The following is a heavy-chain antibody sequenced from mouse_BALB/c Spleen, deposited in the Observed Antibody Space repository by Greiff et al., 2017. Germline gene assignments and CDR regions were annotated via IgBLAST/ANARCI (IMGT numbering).Heavy chain of an antibody. J-gene: IGHJ3*01. CDR1: GYSFTSYW. CDR3: ARRVHGSSYDWFAY. Sequence: QVQLQQPGAELVRPGASVKLSCKASGYSFTSYWMNWVKQRPGKGLEWIGMIHPSDSETRLNQKFKDKATLNVDKSSNTAYMQLSSLTSEDSAVYYCARRVHGSSYDWFAYWGQGTLVTVSA. CDR2: IHPSDSET. V-gene: IGHV1-74*01. D-gene: IGHD1-1*01.